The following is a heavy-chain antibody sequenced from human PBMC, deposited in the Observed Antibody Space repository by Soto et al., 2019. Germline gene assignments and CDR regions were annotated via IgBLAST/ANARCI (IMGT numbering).Heavy chain of an antibody. V-gene: IGHV4-59*01. J-gene: IGHJ4*02. D-gene: IGHD3-10*01. CDR3: ARSRGLDY. Sequence: PSETQSLTCPVSGDSINKDYWSWIRQPPGKGLEWIGYISYSGSTNYNPSLKSRVTISVDTSKNQFSLKLSSVTTADTAVYYCARSRGLDYWGQGTLVTVSS. CDR1: GDSINKDY. CDR2: ISYSGST.